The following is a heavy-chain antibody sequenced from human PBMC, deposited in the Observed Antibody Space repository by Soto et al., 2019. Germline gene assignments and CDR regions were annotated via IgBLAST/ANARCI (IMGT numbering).Heavy chain of an antibody. V-gene: IGHV3-23*01. Sequence: PGGSLRLSCAASGFTFSSYAMSWVRQAPGKGLEWVSAISGSGGSTYYADSVKGRFTISRDNSKNTLYLQMNSLRAEDTAVYYCAKLPSGGDHLYSWIDPRGQGTLVTVSS. CDR2: ISGSGGST. J-gene: IGHJ5*02. D-gene: IGHD1-26*01. CDR3: AKLPSGGDHLYSWIDP. CDR1: GFTFSSYA.